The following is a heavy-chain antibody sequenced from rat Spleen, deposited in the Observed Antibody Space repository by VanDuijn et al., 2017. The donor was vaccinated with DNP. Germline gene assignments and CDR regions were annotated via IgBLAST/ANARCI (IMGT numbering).Heavy chain of an antibody. V-gene: IGHV5S13*01. D-gene: IGHD1-2*01. CDR2: ISPDGRRT. Sequence: EVQLVESGGGLVQPGRSLKLSCAASGLIFSNYGMAWVRQAPTKGLEWVAVISPDGRRTSYGDSVKGRFTISRDNAKSTQYLQMDSLRSEDTATYYCARHEDYSSYIYGFAYWGQGTLVTVSS. CDR1: GLIFSNYG. CDR3: ARHEDYSSYIYGFAY. J-gene: IGHJ3*01.